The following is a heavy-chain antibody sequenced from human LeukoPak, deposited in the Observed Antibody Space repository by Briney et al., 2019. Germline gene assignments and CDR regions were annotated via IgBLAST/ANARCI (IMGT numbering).Heavy chain of an antibody. D-gene: IGHD2-15*01. J-gene: IGHJ4*02. CDR3: AKDPHPQYCSGGSCYSVLRYFDY. Sequence: GGSLRLSCAASGFTFNNYGMHWVRQAPGKGLEWVSVIYSGGSTYYADSVKGRFTISRDNSKNTLYLQMNSLRAEDTAVYYCAKDPHPQYCSGGSCYSVLRYFDYWGQGTLVTVSS. CDR2: IYSGGST. V-gene: IGHV3-NL1*01. CDR1: GFTFNNYG.